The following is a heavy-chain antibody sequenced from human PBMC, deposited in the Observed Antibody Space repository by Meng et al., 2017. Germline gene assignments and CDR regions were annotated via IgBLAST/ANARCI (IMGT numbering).Heavy chain of an antibody. CDR3: VRGGGKQQLGCDY. J-gene: IGHJ4*02. V-gene: IGHV3-74*01. D-gene: IGHD6-13*01. Sequence: LGEGGGGLVQTGGSLRLSFAASGFNFNDDRVHWVRPAPGKGLVWVSRSIPDGTSTDYADSVKGRFSIFRDNARNTLYLQMNDLKVEETAVYYCVRGGGKQQLGCDYWGQGTLVTVSS. CDR1: GFNFNDDR. CDR2: SIPDGTST.